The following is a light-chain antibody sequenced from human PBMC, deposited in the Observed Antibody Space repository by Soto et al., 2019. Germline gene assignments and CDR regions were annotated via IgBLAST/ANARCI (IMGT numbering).Light chain of an antibody. V-gene: IGKV3-15*01. J-gene: IGKJ4*01. CDR2: GAS. CDR1: QSISSN. CDR3: QQYNNWPPG. Sequence: IALTQSPGTLSLSPGERATLSCRASQSISSNYLAWYQQKPGQAPRLLIYGASTRATGIPARFSGSGSGTEFTLTISSLQSEDFAVYYCQQYNNWPPGFGGGTKVDIK.